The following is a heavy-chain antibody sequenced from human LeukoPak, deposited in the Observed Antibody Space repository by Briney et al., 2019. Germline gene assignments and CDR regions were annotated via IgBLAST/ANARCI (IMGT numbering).Heavy chain of an antibody. CDR2: IDYSGST. Sequence: SETLSLTCTVSGGSISSYYRSWIRQPPGKGLEWVGYIDYSGSTNYNPSLKSRLTISLDTSKNQFSLKLRSVTAADTAVYFCSRAFDFWSGYFDFWGQGAPVTVSS. CDR1: GGSISSYY. V-gene: IGHV4-59*01. D-gene: IGHD3-3*01. J-gene: IGHJ4*02. CDR3: SRAFDFWSGYFDF.